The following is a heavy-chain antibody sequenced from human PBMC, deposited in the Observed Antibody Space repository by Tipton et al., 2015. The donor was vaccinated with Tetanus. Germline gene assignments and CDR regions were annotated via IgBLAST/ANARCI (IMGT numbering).Heavy chain of an antibody. V-gene: IGHV4-61*08. D-gene: IGHD3-3*01. CDR2: ISYSGST. CDR3: ARANYNFPKKGPFDS. Sequence: TLSLTCTVSGGSVRSGDYQWNWIRQPPGKGLEWLAYISYSGSTNSNYAHKSRITISRDTSKNQISLKLTSVTAADTAVYYRARANYNFPKKGPFDSWGQGTLVIVSS. CDR1: GGSVRSGDYQ. J-gene: IGHJ4*02.